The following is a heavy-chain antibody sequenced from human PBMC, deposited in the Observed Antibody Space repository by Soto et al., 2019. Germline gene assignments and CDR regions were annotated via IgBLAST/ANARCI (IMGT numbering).Heavy chain of an antibody. D-gene: IGHD2-2*01. CDR3: ARYCSSTSCDHYFDY. Sequence: XSVKVSFKASCYSFTNYDTSWVRQAPGQGLEWMGWISPYNGDTNYAQKLQGRVTMTTDTSTSTAYMELRSLRSDDTAVYYCARYCSSTSCDHYFDYWGQGTLVTVSS. CDR1: CYSFTNYD. V-gene: IGHV1-18*01. CDR2: ISPYNGDT. J-gene: IGHJ4*02.